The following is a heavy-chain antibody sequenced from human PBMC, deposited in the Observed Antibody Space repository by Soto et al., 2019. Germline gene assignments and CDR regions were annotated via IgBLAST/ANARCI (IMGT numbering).Heavy chain of an antibody. J-gene: IGHJ4*02. CDR2: TYYRSKWHT. CDR3: ARDLHGTYYYDS. D-gene: IGHD1-1*01. V-gene: IGHV6-1*01. Sequence: QLQLQVSGPGLVKPSQTLSLTCDISGDSVSSTSSIWNWIRQSPSRGLEWLGRTYYRSKWHTDYAVSVRGRITINPDTPKNQVFLQLSSVTPDDTAVYFCARDLHGTYYYDSWGQGTLVTVSS. CDR1: GDSVSSTSSI.